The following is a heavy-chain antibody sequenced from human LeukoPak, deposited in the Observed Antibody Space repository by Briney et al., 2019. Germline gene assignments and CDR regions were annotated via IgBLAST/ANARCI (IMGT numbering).Heavy chain of an antibody. CDR1: GGSISSGGYS. Sequence: SETLSLTCAVSGGSISSGGYSWSWIRQPPGKGLEWIGYIYQNGNTYYNPSLKSRVTISVDRSKNQFSLNLSSVTAADTAVYYCARRPLYGSGSTSPTTDYWGQGTLVTVSS. D-gene: IGHD3-10*01. CDR2: IYQNGNT. V-gene: IGHV4-30-2*01. CDR3: ARRPLYGSGSTSPTTDY. J-gene: IGHJ4*02.